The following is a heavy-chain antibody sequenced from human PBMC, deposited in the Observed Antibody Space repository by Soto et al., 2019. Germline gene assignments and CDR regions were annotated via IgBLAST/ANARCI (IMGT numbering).Heavy chain of an antibody. CDR1: GGSISSYY. CDR3: ARASDSLVVAATGFDY. J-gene: IGHJ4*02. V-gene: IGHV4-59*01. Sequence: QVQLQESGPGLVKPSETLSLTCTVSGGSISSYYWSWIRQPPGKGLEWIGYIYYSGSTNYNPSLKSRVTISVDTSKNQFSLTLSSVTAAYTAVYYCARASDSLVVAATGFDYWGQGTLVTVSS. CDR2: IYYSGST. D-gene: IGHD2-15*01.